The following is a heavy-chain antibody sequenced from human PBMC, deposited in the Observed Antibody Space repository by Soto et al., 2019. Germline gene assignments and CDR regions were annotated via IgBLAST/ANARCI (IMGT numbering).Heavy chain of an antibody. CDR3: MSDRAGATADS. J-gene: IGHJ5*01. CDR2: INLSDGST. Sequence: QVQLVQSGAEVKMPGASVKVTCKASGHSFTRPSDYMHWVRQAPGQGLGWVGIINLSDGSTSYAQRNQDRVTLTSDTSTSTVYMELSSLRSDDTAIYYCMSDRAGATADSWGQGTLVTVSS. D-gene: IGHD3-10*01. CDR1: GHSFTRPSDY. V-gene: IGHV1-46*01.